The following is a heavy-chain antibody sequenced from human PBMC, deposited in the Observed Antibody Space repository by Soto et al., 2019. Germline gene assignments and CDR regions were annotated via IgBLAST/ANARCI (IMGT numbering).Heavy chain of an antibody. CDR1: GCTFSSYA. D-gene: IGHD3-16*01. CDR2: ISYDGSNK. Sequence: QVQLVESGGGVVQPWRSLRLSCAASGCTFSSYAMHWVRQAPGKGLEWVAVISYDGSNKYYADSVKGRFTISRDNSKNTLHLQMNSLRAEDTAVYYCARAYEGDFFDYWGQGTLVTVSS. V-gene: IGHV3-30-3*01. J-gene: IGHJ4*02. CDR3: ARAYEGDFFDY.